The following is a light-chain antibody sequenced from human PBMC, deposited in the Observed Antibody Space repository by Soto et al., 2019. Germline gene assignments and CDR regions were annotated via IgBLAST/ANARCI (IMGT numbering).Light chain of an antibody. J-gene: IGLJ3*02. CDR1: NSDVGGYNY. CDR3: CAYASTHLV. CDR2: DGN. Sequence: QSALTQPASVSGSPGQSIAISCTGTNSDVGGYNYVSWYQHHPGKAPKLMIYDGNQRPSGVSNRFSGSKSGNTASLTISGLQAEDEADYYCCAYASTHLVFGGGTKVTVL. V-gene: IGLV2-23*01.